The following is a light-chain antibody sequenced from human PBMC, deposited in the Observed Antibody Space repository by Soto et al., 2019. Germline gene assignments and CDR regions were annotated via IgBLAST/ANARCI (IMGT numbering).Light chain of an antibody. CDR3: LQVANFPRT. V-gene: IGKV1-12*01. J-gene: IGKJ1*01. CDR1: QNIGNR. Sequence: GDSVAITCRASQNIGNRLAWFQQKPGKPPKLLIEAASTLEIGVPSTFSGSGSGTEFSLTISSLGPEDFATYYCLQVANFPRTFGQGTKWIS. CDR2: AAS.